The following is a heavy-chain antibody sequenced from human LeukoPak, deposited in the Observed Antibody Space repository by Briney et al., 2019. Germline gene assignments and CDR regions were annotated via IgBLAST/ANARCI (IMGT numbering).Heavy chain of an antibody. CDR2: VYSGGNT. CDR1: GFTVSSDY. J-gene: IGHJ4*02. D-gene: IGHD3-22*01. Sequence: PGGSLRLSCTASGFTVSSDYMSWVRQAPGKGLEWVSVVYSGGNTYYADSVKGRFTISRDNSKNTLYLQMNSLRAEDTAVYYCARLIGIVVVTTSYFDYWGQGTLVTVSS. V-gene: IGHV3-66*01. CDR3: ARLIGIVVVTTSYFDY.